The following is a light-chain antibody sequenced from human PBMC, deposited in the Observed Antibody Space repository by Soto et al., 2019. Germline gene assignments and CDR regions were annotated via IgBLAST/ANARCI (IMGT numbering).Light chain of an antibody. CDR1: SSDVGGYNY. CDR3: SSDAANYKAYL. CDR2: EVT. V-gene: IGLV2-8*01. Sequence: QSVLTQPPSASGSPGQSVTISCTGSSSDVGGYNYVSWYQQHPGKAPQLMISEVTKRPSGVPDRFSGSKSGNTASLTVSGLRAEDEADYYCSSDAANYKAYLFGTGTKLTVL. J-gene: IGLJ1*01.